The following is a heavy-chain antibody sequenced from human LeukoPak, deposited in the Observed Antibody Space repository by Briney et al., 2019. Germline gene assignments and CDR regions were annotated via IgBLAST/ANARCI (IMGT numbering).Heavy chain of an antibody. CDR3: AKRVQYSTSWYYFDY. CDR1: GFTISSSA. CDR2: ISTSGT. V-gene: IGHV3-23*01. D-gene: IGHD6-13*01. J-gene: IGHJ4*02. Sequence: GGSLRLSCAASGFTISSSAMSWVRQAPGKGLEWVSSISTSGTYYADSVKGRFTISRDNSKNTLYLQMNTLRAEDSAVYYCAKRVQYSTSWYYFDYWGQGTLVTVSS.